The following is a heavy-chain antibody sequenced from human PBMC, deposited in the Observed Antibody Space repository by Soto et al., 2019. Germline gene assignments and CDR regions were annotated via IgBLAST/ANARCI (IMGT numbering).Heavy chain of an antibody. CDR3: VKDTHWAIISTTHDY. Sequence: VQLWESGGGLVQPGGSLRLSCGASGFTFSSSAMSWVRQAPGKGLEWVSTFRESGGTTHYADPVKGRFTMARDTSRTMLFSQTNSLRPAATAIYYCVKDTHWAIISTTHDYWGQATLVTVS. CDR1: GFTFSSSA. CDR2: FRESGGTT. V-gene: IGHV3-23*01. J-gene: IGHJ4*02. D-gene: IGHD2-2*01.